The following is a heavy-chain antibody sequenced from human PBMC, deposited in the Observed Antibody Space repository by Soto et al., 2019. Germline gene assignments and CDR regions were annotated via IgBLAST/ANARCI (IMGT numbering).Heavy chain of an antibody. Sequence: QVQLLQSGAEVKKPGSSVRVSCEASGGTFRTYAIIWVRQAPGQGLEWMGEIIPIFGKVNYAQKFQGRVTITADESTTIAYMDMRSLTSEDAAVYYCAKGAVDGTPTSYYYYGMDVWGQGTTVTVS. J-gene: IGHJ6*02. D-gene: IGHD6-19*01. CDR1: GGTFRTYA. CDR2: IIPIFGKV. V-gene: IGHV1-69*12. CDR3: AKGAVDGTPTSYYYYGMDV.